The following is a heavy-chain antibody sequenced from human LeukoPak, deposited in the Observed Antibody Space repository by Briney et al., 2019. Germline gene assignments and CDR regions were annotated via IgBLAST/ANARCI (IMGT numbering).Heavy chain of an antibody. CDR3: TISGYSYGSDFDY. Sequence: GGSLRLSCVASGFTFSTYWMSWVRQAPGKGLEWVGRIKSKTDGGTTDYAAPVKGRFTISRDDSKNTLYLQMNSLKTEDTAVYYCTISGYSYGSDFDYWGQGTLVTVSS. J-gene: IGHJ4*02. CDR1: GFTFSTYW. CDR2: IKSKTDGGTT. V-gene: IGHV3-15*01. D-gene: IGHD5-18*01.